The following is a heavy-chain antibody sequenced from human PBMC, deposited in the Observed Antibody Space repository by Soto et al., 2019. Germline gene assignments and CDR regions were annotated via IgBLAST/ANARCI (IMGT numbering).Heavy chain of an antibody. CDR1: GFTFDENG. CDR3: AKSRSGSYYNPLGY. V-gene: IGHV3-9*01. D-gene: IGHD3-10*01. J-gene: IGHJ4*02. Sequence: EVQLVESGGGLVQPGRSLRLSCVGSGFTFDENGVHWVRQAPGKGLEWVSGISWNGDTIAYADSVKGRFTISRDNAKSSLYLQMNSLRGEDTALYYCAKSRSGSYYNPLGYWGQGTLVTVSS. CDR2: ISWNGDTI.